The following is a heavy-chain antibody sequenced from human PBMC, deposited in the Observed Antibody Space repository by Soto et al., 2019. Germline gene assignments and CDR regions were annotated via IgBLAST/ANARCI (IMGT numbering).Heavy chain of an antibody. CDR1: GGSFSGYY. V-gene: IGHV4-34*01. J-gene: IGHJ4*02. CDR2: INHSGST. Sequence: PSETLSLTCAVYGGSFSGYYWSWIRQPPGKGLEWIGEINHSGSTNYNPSLKSRVTISVDTSKNQFSLKLSSVTAADTAVYYCARGLRVVGGFDYWGQGTLVTVSS. D-gene: IGHD3-10*01. CDR3: ARGLRVVGGFDY.